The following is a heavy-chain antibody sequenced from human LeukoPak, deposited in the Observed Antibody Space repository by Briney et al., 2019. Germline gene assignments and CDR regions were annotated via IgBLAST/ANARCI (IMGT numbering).Heavy chain of an antibody. V-gene: IGHV3-23*01. D-gene: IGHD3-22*01. CDR2: ISGSGGST. J-gene: IGHJ6*03. CDR3: AKDNYDSSGYYYASPSYYMDV. Sequence: PGGSLRLSCAASGFTFSSYGMSWVRQAPGKGLEWVSAISGSGGSTYYADSVKGRFTISRDNSKNTLYLQMNSLRAEDTAVYCCAKDNYDSSGYYYASPSYYMDVWGKGTTVTISS. CDR1: GFTFSSYG.